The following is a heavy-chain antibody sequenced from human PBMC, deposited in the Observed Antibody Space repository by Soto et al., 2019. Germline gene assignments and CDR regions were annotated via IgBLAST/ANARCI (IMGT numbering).Heavy chain of an antibody. J-gene: IGHJ4*02. CDR1: GGSISSGGYY. CDR3: ARGRDVVVPAAQYYFDY. CDR2: IYYSGST. D-gene: IGHD2-2*01. Sequence: QVQLQESGPGLVKPSQTLSLTCTVSGGSISSGGYYWSWIRQHPGKGLEWIGYIYYSGSTYYNPSLKSRVTISVDTSKNQISLKLSSVTAADTAVYYCARGRDVVVPAAQYYFDYWGQGTLVTVSS. V-gene: IGHV4-31*03.